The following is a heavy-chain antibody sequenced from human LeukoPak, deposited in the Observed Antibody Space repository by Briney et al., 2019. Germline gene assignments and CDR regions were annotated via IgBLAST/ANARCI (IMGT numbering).Heavy chain of an antibody. CDR3: ASGTFEGPLYGTYWYFHV. Sequence: PSETLSLTCAVSGASINHNYWNWVRQPPGKGLEWIGYIYYNGNTNHNPSLKGRVTISIETSKNQFSLQLPSVTAADTAVYYCASGTFEGPLYGTYWYFHVWGRGTLDTVSS. CDR2: IYYNGNT. CDR1: GASINHNY. D-gene: IGHD1-14*01. V-gene: IGHV4-59*01. J-gene: IGHJ2*01.